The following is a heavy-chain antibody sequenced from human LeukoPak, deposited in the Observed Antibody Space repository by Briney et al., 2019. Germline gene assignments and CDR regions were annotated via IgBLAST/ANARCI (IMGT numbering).Heavy chain of an antibody. CDR2: ISSSSSYI. J-gene: IGHJ4*02. Sequence: GGSLRPSCAASGFTFSSYSMNWVSHDPGKGREWVSSISSSSSYIYYADSVKGRFTISRDNAKNSLYLQMNSLRAEDTAVYYCAREEGFGELPHYFDYWGQGTLVTVSS. D-gene: IGHD3-10*01. V-gene: IGHV3-21*01. CDR1: GFTFSSYS. CDR3: AREEGFGELPHYFDY.